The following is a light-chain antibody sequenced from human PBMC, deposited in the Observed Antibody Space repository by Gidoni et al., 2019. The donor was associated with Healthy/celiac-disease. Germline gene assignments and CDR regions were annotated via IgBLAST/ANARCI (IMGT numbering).Light chain of an antibody. V-gene: IGKV3-20*01. Sequence: EIVLTQSPGTLSLSPGERATLSCRASQSVSSSYLAWYQQKPGRAPRLLIYGASSRATGIPDRFSGSGSGTDFTLTISRLEPEDFAVYYCQQYGSSPLTFGPXTKVDIK. CDR2: GAS. J-gene: IGKJ3*01. CDR3: QQYGSSPLT. CDR1: QSVSSSY.